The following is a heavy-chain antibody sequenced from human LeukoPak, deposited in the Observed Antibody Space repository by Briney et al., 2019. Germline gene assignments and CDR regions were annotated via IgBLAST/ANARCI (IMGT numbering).Heavy chain of an antibody. V-gene: IGHV4-59*01. Sequence: SEALSLTCTVSGGSITSYYWSCIRQPPGRGLEWIGYIYYSGSTNYNPSLKSRVTISVDTSKNQFSLKLSSVTAADTAVYYCARGGSSSWYYWGQGTLVTVSS. CDR3: ARGGSSSWYY. J-gene: IGHJ4*02. CDR2: IYYSGST. CDR1: GGSITSYY. D-gene: IGHD6-13*01.